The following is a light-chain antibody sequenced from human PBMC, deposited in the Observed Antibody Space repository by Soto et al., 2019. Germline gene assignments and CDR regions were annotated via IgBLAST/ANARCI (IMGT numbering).Light chain of an antibody. CDR2: LNNDGSH. Sequence: QPVLTQSPSASASLGASVKLTCTLSSGHSSYTIAWHQQQPEKGPRYLMKLNNDGSHTRGDGIPDRFSGSSSGAERYLTISTRQFEDEADYYCQTWGSGIRVFGGGTKVTVL. CDR3: QTWGSGIRV. CDR1: SGHSSYT. J-gene: IGLJ3*02. V-gene: IGLV4-69*01.